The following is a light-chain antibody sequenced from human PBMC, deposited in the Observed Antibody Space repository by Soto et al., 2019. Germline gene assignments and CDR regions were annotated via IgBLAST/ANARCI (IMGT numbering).Light chain of an antibody. CDR2: GNS. CDR1: SSNIGAGYD. Sequence: QSVLTQPPSVSGAPGQRVTISCTGSSSNIGAGYDVHWYQQLPGTAPKLLIYGNSNRPSGVPDRFSGSKSGTSASLAITGGQAEDEADYYCQSYDSSLSGSVVFGGGTKLTVL. J-gene: IGLJ2*01. V-gene: IGLV1-40*01. CDR3: QSYDSSLSGSVV.